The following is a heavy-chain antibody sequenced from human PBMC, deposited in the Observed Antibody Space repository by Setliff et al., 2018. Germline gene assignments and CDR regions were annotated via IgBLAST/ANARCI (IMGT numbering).Heavy chain of an antibody. CDR3: ARGLHSGTYWGTRPLGLDY. CDR2: INHSGST. CDR1: GGSFSGYY. J-gene: IGHJ4*02. D-gene: IGHD1-26*01. Sequence: SETLSLTCAVYGGSFSGYYWSWIRQPPGKGLKWIGEINHSGSTNYNPSLKSRVTISLDKSKSQFSLKLTSVTVADTAVYYCARGLHSGTYWGTRPLGLDYWGQGSLVTVSS. V-gene: IGHV4-34*01.